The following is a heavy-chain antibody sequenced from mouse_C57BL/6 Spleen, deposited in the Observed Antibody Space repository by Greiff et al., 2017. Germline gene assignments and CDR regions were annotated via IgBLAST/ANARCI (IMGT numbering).Heavy chain of an antibody. J-gene: IGHJ3*01. CDR3: ASAYYSNPAWFAY. CDR1: GYTFTDYN. V-gene: IGHV1-22*01. CDR2: INPNNGGT. Sequence: VQLQQSGPELVKPGASVKMSCKASGYTFTDYNMHWVKQSHGKSLEWIGYINPNNGGTSYNQKFKGKATLTVNKSSSTAYMELRSLTSEDSAVYYCASAYYSNPAWFAYWGQGTLVTVSA. D-gene: IGHD2-5*01.